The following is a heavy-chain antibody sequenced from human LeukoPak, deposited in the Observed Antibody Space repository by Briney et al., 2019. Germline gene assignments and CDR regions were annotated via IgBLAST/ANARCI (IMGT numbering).Heavy chain of an antibody. CDR3: ARIRDGYNDAYDI. V-gene: IGHV1-46*01. D-gene: IGHD5-24*01. J-gene: IGHJ3*02. CDR2: INPSDGST. Sequence: ASVKVSCKASGYTFMSYYIHLVRQAPGQGFEWMAIINPSDGSTTNSQKFQGRVTMTRDTSTSTVYMELSGLRFEDTALYYCARIRDGYNDAYDIWGQGTMVTVSS. CDR1: GYTFMSYY.